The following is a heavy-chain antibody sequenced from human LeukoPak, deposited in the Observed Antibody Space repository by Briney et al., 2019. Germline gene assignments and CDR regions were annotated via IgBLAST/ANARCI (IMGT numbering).Heavy chain of an antibody. V-gene: IGHV4-39*01. J-gene: IGHJ5*02. CDR1: GGSISSSSYY. CDR2: MYYSGST. CDR3: ARQWYNRNVDWFDP. Sequence: SETLSLTCTVSGGSISSSSYYWGWIRQPPGKGLEWIGSMYYSGSTYYNPSLKSRVTISVEKSKKQFSLKLSSVTAADTAVYYCARQWYNRNVDWFDPWGQGTLVTVSS. D-gene: IGHD1-1*01.